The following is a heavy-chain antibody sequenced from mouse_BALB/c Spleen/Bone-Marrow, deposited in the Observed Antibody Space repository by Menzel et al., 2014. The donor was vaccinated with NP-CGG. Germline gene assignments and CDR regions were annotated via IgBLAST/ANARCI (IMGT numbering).Heavy chain of an antibody. CDR2: ISYSGST. D-gene: IGHD4-1*01. CDR3: ATGNAMDY. CDR1: GDSITSGY. V-gene: IGHV3-8*02. Sequence: EVQVVESGPSLVKSSQTLSLTCSVTGDSITSGYWNWIRKFPGNKLEYMWYISYSGSTYYNPSLKSRISITRDASKNQYYLQLNSVTTEDTATYYCATGNAMDYWGQGTSVTVSS. J-gene: IGHJ4*01.